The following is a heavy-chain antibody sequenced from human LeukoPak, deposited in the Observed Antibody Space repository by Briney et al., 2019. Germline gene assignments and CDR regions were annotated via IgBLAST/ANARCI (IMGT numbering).Heavy chain of an antibody. CDR2: IYSDESFI. J-gene: IGHJ3*01. D-gene: IGHD3-10*01. CDR3: ASDSGHGFHF. V-gene: IGHV3-74*01. Sequence: PGGSLRLSCAASGLTFSTTWMHWVRQVPGEGPEWVSLIYSDESFITYADSVKGRFIISRDNANNRVYLQMNSLRAEDTALYYCASDSGHGFHFCGRGTMVTVSS. CDR1: GLTFSTTW.